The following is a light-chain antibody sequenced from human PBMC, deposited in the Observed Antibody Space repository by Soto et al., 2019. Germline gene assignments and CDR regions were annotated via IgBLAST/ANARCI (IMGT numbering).Light chain of an antibody. J-gene: IGKJ5*01. V-gene: IGKV3-15*01. Sequence: EIMMTQSPATLSVSPGERAALSCRASHSVSINLAWYQQRPGQAPRLLIYSASTRATGIPARFSGSGSGTEFTLTISSLHSEDFGVYYCQQYDNWPLTFGQGRRLEVK. CDR1: HSVSIN. CDR3: QQYDNWPLT. CDR2: SAS.